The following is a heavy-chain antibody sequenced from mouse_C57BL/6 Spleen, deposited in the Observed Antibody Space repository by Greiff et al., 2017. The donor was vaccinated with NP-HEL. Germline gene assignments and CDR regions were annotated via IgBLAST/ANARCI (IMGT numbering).Heavy chain of an antibody. V-gene: IGHV1-69*01. D-gene: IGHD2-2*01. CDR3: ARGGIYGYSYYFDD. J-gene: IGHJ2*01. CDR1: GYTFTSYW. CDR2: IDPSDSYT. Sequence: QVQLQQPGAELVMPGASVKLSCKASGYTFTSYWMHWVKQRPGQGLEWIGEIDPSDSYTNYNQKFKGKSTLTVDKSSSTAYMQLSSLTSEDSAVYYCARGGIYGYSYYFDDWGQGTTLTVSS.